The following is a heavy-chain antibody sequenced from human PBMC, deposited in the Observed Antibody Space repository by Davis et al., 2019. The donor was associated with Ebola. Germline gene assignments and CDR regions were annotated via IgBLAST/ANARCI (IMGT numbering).Heavy chain of an antibody. CDR3: ARRIIGGSPDY. Sequence: PGGSLRLSCAASGFTFSTYTMSWVRRAPGKGLEWVSGISGSGGRTYYADSVKGRFTISRDNSKNTLYLQMNSLRAEDTAVYYCARRIIGGSPDYWGQGTLVTVSS. J-gene: IGHJ4*02. CDR2: ISGSGGRT. CDR1: GFTFSTYT. V-gene: IGHV3-23*01. D-gene: IGHD1-26*01.